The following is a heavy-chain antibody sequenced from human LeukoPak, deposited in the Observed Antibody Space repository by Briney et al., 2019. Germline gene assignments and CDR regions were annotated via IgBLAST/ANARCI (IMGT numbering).Heavy chain of an antibody. CDR3: AKAPREYCSSTSCPNWFAY. D-gene: IGHD2-2*01. V-gene: IGHV3-23*01. CDR2: ISRSGGST. J-gene: IGHJ5*01. Sequence: GGSLRLSCAASGFTFSSYAMKWVRQAPGKGLEWVSAISRSGGSTHYADSVKGRFTISRDKSKNTLYLQMNSLRAEDTAVYYCAKAPREYCSSTSCPNWFAYWGQGTLVTVSS. CDR1: GFTFSSYA.